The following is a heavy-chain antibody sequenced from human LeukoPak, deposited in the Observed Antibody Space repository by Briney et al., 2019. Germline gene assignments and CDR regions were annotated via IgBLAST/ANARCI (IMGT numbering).Heavy chain of an antibody. CDR1: GYTFTNYY. D-gene: IGHD3-22*01. J-gene: IGHJ3*02. Sequence: ASVKVSCKASGYTFTNYYILWVRQAPGQGLEWMGFINPSGGSTSYEQKFQGRVTMTRDMSTSTVYMELSSLRSEDTAVYYCARAGLWDYSDSSGYHNGAFDIWGQGTMVTVSS. CDR3: ARAGLWDYSDSSGYHNGAFDI. CDR2: INPSGGST. V-gene: IGHV1-46*01.